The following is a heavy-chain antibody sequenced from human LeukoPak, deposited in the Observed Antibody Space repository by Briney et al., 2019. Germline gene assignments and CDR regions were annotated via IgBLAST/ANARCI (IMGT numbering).Heavy chain of an antibody. CDR3: AKCILTGYYKGYMDD. J-gene: IGHJ6*03. Sequence: PGGSLRLSCAASGFTFSSYAMSWVRQAPGKGLEWVANIKQDGSEKYYVDSVKGRFTISRDNAKNSLYLQMNSLRAEDTAVYYCAKCILTGYYKGYMDDWGKGTTVTISS. CDR1: GFTFSSYA. CDR2: IKQDGSEK. V-gene: IGHV3-7*03. D-gene: IGHD3-9*01.